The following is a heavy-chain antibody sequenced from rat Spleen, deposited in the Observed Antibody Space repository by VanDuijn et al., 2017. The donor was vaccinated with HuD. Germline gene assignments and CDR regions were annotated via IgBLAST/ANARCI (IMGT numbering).Heavy chain of an antibody. Sequence: EVQLVESDGGLVQPGRSLKLSCAASGFTFSDYYMAWVRQAPTKGLEWVASISYDGLVPYYRDSVKGRCTSSRDNSESTLYLQMDSLRSEDTATYYCARHRLYFDDGSYYHSRVMDAWGQGASVTVSS. V-gene: IGHV5-29*01. CDR3: ARHRLYFDDGSYYHSRVMDA. J-gene: IGHJ4*01. CDR2: ISYDGLVP. D-gene: IGHD1-12*02. CDR1: GFTFSDYY.